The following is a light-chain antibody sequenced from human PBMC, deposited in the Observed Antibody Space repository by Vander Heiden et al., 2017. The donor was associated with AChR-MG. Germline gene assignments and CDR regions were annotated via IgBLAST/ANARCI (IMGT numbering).Light chain of an antibody. J-gene: IGLJ2*01. Sequence: SSELTPDPAVSVALGLTVRITCHGGCLSSYYSSWYQQKPGQAPVLVIYGKNNRHAEIPNRFSGSSSGNTASLTITGAQAEDEADYYCNSRDSSGNHPVFGGGTKLTVL. CDR3: NSRDSSGNHPV. CDR1: CLSSYY. CDR2: GKN. V-gene: IGLV3-19*01.